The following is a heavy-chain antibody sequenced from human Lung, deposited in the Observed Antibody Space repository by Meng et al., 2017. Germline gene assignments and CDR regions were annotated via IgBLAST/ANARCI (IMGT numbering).Heavy chain of an antibody. CDR3: ARGQKGYFDL. CDR2: IYNSGST. V-gene: IGHV4-30-4*01. CDR1: GGSISSSNYY. J-gene: IGHJ2*01. Sequence: GRRQESGPGLVKPSQTLSLTCTVSGGSISSSNYYWSWIRQPPGKGLEWSGHIYNSGSTYYNPSLKSRITISVDTSKNQFSLKLSSVTAADTAVYYCARGQKGYFDLWGRGTLVTVSS.